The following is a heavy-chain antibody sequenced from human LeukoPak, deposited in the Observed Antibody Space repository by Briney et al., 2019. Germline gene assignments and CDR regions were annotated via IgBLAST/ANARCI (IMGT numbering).Heavy chain of an antibody. D-gene: IGHD3-10*01. CDR2: IYYRGTT. CDR1: GGSINDYY. V-gene: IGHV4-59*03. J-gene: IGHJ4*02. Sequence: PSETLSLTCTVSGGSINDYYWNWLRQPPGKGLEWIGFIYYRGTTNNNPSLKSRLTTSIDTSKKQFSLNLSSVTAADTAVYYCAGVFSGRRPFELWGQGTLVTVSS. CDR3: AGVFSGRRPFEL.